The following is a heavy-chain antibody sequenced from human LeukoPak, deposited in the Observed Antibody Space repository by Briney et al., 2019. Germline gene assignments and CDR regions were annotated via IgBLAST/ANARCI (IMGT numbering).Heavy chain of an antibody. D-gene: IGHD2-2*02. V-gene: IGHV4-39*01. CDR1: SGSISSSSYY. CDR2: IYYSGST. Sequence: SETLSLTCTVSSGSISSSSYYWGWIRQPPGKGLEWIGSIYYSGSTYYNPSLKSRVTISVDTSKNQFSLKLSSVPAADTAVYYCATYCSSTSCYTKDNWGQGTLVTVPS. J-gene: IGHJ4*02. CDR3: ATYCSSTSCYTKDN.